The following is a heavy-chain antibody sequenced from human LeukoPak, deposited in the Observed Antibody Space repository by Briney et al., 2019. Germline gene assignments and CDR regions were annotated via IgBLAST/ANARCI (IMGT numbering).Heavy chain of an antibody. CDR3: ARDLVAGLAAFDI. J-gene: IGHJ3*02. Sequence: ASVKVSCKASGYTFTGYYMHWVRQAPGQGLEWMGWINPNSGGTNYAQKFQGRVTMTRDTSISTAYMELSRLRSDDTAVYYCARDLVAGLAAFDIWGQVTMVTVSS. D-gene: IGHD6-19*01. V-gene: IGHV1-2*02. CDR1: GYTFTGYY. CDR2: INPNSGGT.